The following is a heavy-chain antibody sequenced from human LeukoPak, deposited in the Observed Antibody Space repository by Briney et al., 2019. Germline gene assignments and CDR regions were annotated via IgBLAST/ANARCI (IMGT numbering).Heavy chain of an antibody. CDR2: INHSGST. CDR1: GGSFSGYY. J-gene: IGHJ5*02. D-gene: IGHD2-8*01. CDR3: ASPRGYCTNGVCLNNWFDP. Sequence: SETLSLTCAVYGGSFSGYYWSWIRQPPGKGLEWIGEINHSGSTNYNPSPKSRVTISVDTSKNQFSLKLSSVTAADTAVYYCASPRGYCTNGVCLNNWFDPWGQGTLVTVSS. V-gene: IGHV4-34*01.